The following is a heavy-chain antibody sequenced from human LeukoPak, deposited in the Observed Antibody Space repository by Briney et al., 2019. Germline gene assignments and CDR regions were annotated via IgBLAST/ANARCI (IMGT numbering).Heavy chain of an antibody. CDR1: GFSFSNFG. V-gene: IGHV3-48*04. Sequence: PGGSLRPPFFAFGFSFSNFGMGWVRQAPGKGLECVSLIFGSGGTTDYADSVKGRFTISRDNAKNSLYLQMNSLRAEDTAVYYCARLLRVGATPAAFDIWGQGTMVTVSS. J-gene: IGHJ3*02. CDR2: IFGSGGTT. CDR3: ARLLRVGATPAAFDI. D-gene: IGHD1-26*01.